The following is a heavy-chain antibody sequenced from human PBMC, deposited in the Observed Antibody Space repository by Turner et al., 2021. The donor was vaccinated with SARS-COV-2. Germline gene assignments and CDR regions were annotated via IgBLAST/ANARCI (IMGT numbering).Heavy chain of an antibody. CDR3: ASQEALVPSYYYYYYGMDV. D-gene: IGHD3-10*01. V-gene: IGHV4-39*01. J-gene: IGHJ6*02. CDR2: IDYSGST. CDR1: GGSIRSSSYY. Sequence: QLQLQESGPGLVKPSETLSLTCTVSGGSIRSSSYYWGWIRQPPGKGLEWIGSIDYSGSTYYNPSLKSRVTISVDTSKNQFSLKLSSVTAADTAVYYCASQEALVPSYYYYYYGMDVWGQGTTVTVSS.